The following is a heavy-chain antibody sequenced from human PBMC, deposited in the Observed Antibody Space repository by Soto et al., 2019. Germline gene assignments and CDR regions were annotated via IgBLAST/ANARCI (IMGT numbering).Heavy chain of an antibody. CDR2: IASGGRS. Sequence: QVQLQESGPGLVKPSQTLSLTCTVSGGSINRGGYCCGWIRQQPGKGLDWIGCIASGGRSYYNLSLKSLVTISADTSKNQFSLKLTSVTAADTAVYCCSRGILVWGQGALSTVSS. CDR3: SRGILV. D-gene: IGHD5-18*01. CDR1: GGSINRGGYC. J-gene: IGHJ4*02. V-gene: IGHV4-31*01.